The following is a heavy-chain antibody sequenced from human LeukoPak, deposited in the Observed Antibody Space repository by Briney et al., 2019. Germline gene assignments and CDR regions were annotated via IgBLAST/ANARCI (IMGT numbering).Heavy chain of an antibody. CDR2: INPNSGGT. V-gene: IGHV1-2*02. J-gene: IGHJ4*02. D-gene: IGHD3-22*01. CDR1: GYTFTGYY. CDR3: ARGGYYDSSGYCAY. Sequence: GASVKVSCKSTGYTFTGYYMNWVRQAPGQGLEWMGWINPNSGGTNYAQKFQGRVTMTRDTSISTAYMELSRLRSDDTAVSYCARGGYYDSSGYCAYWGQGALVTVSS.